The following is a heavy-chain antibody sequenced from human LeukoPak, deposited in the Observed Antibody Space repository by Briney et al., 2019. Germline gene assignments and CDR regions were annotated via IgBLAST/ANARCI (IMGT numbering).Heavy chain of an antibody. V-gene: IGHV3-15*01. J-gene: IGHJ4*02. CDR3: TREWYGEPPY. D-gene: IGHD3-10*01. Sequence: PGVSLRLSCAASRFTFSGAWMIWLRQAPGKGLEGVSRIKSKIDGGAAEYAAPVQGRFIISRDDSSDMLHLQTNTLKTEDTAVYYCTREWYGEPPYWGQGTLVTVSS. CDR1: RFTFSGAW. CDR2: IKSKIDGGAA.